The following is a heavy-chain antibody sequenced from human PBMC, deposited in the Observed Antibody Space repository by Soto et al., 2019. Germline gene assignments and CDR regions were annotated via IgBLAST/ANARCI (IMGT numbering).Heavy chain of an antibody. V-gene: IGHV1-18*01. Sequence: ASVKVSCKTSNYTFSSYTISWVRQAPGQGLEWMGWISAYNGKKNSAQKFQGRVTFTTDTSKNQISLKLISVTAADTALYYCARDWGTGFYHFDSWGQGTLVTVSS. CDR3: ARDWGTGFYHFDS. J-gene: IGHJ4*02. CDR2: ISAYNGKK. CDR1: NYTFSSYT. D-gene: IGHD6-19*01.